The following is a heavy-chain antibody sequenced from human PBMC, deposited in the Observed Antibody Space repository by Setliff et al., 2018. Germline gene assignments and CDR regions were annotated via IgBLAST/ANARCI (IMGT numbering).Heavy chain of an antibody. CDR3: AKDLHPGGSGYYYYGMDV. CDR2: ISWDGGST. V-gene: IGHV3-43D*04. Sequence: GSLRLSCAASGFPFDDYAMHWVRQAPGKGLEWVSLISWDGGSTYYADSVKGRFTISRDNSKNSLYLQMNSLRAEDTALYYCAKDLHPGGSGYYYYGMDVWGQGTTVTVSS. J-gene: IGHJ6*02. D-gene: IGHD3-22*01. CDR1: GFPFDDYA.